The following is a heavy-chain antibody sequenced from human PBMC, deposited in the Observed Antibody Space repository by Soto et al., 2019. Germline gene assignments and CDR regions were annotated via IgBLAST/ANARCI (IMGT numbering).Heavy chain of an antibody. Sequence: PSETLSLTCSVSGDSCRGGGHYWNWIRQFPGKGLEWIGYVYHSGSTHYNPSLRGRLTISIDTSKNQFSLRLISVTAADTALYYCARDTGLAPTVWGYWGHGTQVTVSS. CDR1: GDSCRGGGHY. CDR3: ARDTGLAPTVWGY. CDR2: VYHSGST. V-gene: IGHV4-31*03. D-gene: IGHD7-27*01. J-gene: IGHJ4*03.